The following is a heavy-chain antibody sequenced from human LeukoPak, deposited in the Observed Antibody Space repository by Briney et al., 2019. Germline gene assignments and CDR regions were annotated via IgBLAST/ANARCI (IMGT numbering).Heavy chain of an antibody. V-gene: IGHV4-39*07. Sequence: PSETLSLTCTVSGGPISSSSYYWGWIRQPPGKGLEWIGSIYYSGSTNYNPSLKSRVTMSVDTSKNQFSLKLSSVTAADTAVYYCAGLYEGSYYDFWSGSFMDVWGKGTTVTVSS. CDR1: GGPISSSSYY. CDR3: AGLYEGSYYDFWSGSFMDV. J-gene: IGHJ6*03. D-gene: IGHD3-3*01. CDR2: IYYSGST.